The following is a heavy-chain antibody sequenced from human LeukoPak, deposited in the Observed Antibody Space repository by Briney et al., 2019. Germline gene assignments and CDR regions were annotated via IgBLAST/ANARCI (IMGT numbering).Heavy chain of an antibody. Sequence: SETLSLTCTVSGGSISSSSYYWGWIRQPPGKGLEWIGSIYYSGSTYYNPSLKSRVTISVDTSKNQFSLKLSSVTAADTAVYYSARVVGGNIDYWGQGTLVTVSS. CDR2: IYYSGST. CDR3: ARVVGGNIDY. D-gene: IGHD4-23*01. J-gene: IGHJ4*02. V-gene: IGHV4-39*07. CDR1: GGSISSSSYY.